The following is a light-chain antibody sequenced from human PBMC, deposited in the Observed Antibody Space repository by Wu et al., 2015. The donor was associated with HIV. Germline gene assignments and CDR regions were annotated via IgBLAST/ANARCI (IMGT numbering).Light chain of an antibody. CDR3: QQYNSSPYN. Sequence: DIVLTQSPDTLSLSPGERATLSCRVSESISGYLAWFQQRPGQPPRLLIYGASSRAAGIPDRFSGSRSGTDFSLTISRLEPEDFAVYYCQQYNSSPYNFGQGTKLEIK. CDR2: GAS. V-gene: IGKV3-20*01. CDR1: ESISGY. J-gene: IGKJ2*01.